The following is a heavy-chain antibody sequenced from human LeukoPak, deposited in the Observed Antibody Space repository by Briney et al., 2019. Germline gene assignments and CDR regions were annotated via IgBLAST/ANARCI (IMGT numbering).Heavy chain of an antibody. Sequence: SVKVSCTASGGTFSSYAISWVRQAPGQGLEWMGRIIPILGIANYAQKFQGRVTITADKSTSTAYMELSSLRSEDTAVYYCARAGGSGSYYEDYWGQGTLVTVS. V-gene: IGHV1-69*04. J-gene: IGHJ4*02. CDR2: IIPILGIA. CDR3: ARAGGSGSYYEDY. CDR1: GGTFSSYA. D-gene: IGHD3-10*01.